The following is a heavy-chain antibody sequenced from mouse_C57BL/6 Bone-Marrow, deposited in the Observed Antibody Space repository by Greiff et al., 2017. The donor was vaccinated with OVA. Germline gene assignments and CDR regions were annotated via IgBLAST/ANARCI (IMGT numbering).Heavy chain of an antibody. Sequence: QVQLQQPGAELVKPGASVKLSCKASGYTFTSYWMHWVKQRPGQGLEWIGMIHPNSGSTNYNEKFKSKATLTVDKSSSTAYMQLSSLTSEDSAVYYGARRDDGYYKAWFAYWGQGTLVTVSA. CDR3: ARRDDGYYKAWFAY. CDR1: GYTFTSYW. J-gene: IGHJ3*01. CDR2: IHPNSGST. V-gene: IGHV1-64*01. D-gene: IGHD2-3*01.